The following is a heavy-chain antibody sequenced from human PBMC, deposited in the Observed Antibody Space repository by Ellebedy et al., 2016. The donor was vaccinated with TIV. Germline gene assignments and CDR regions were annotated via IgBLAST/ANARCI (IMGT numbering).Heavy chain of an antibody. CDR3: VKLDSSGYYYGRLDY. J-gene: IGHJ4*02. V-gene: IGHV3-23*01. CDR1: GFTSYSHA. Sequence: GGSLRLSCAGSGFTSYSHAMRWVRQTPGKGLEWVSVISAGGDSTEYGDSVTGRFTISRDNSKNTLYLQMNSLRVEDTAVYYCVKLDSSGYYYGRLDYWGQGTLVTVSS. CDR2: ISAGGDST. D-gene: IGHD3-22*01.